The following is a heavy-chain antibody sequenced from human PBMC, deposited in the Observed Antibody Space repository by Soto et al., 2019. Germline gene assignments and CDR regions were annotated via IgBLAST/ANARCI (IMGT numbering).Heavy chain of an antibody. V-gene: IGHV1-69*10. Sequence: ASVKVSCKASGGTFSSYAISWVRQAPGQGLEWMGGIIPILGIANYAQKFQGRVTITADKSTSTAYMELSSLRSEDTAVYYCARARGYSYGLDYWGQGTLVTVSS. CDR3: ARARGYSYGLDY. D-gene: IGHD5-18*01. CDR1: GGTFSSYA. J-gene: IGHJ4*02. CDR2: IIPILGIA.